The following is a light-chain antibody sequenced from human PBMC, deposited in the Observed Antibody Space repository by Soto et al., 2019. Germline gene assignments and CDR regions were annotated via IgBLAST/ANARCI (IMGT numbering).Light chain of an antibody. CDR3: QQYNKWPRT. CDR2: RAS. Sequence: EIVMTQSPATLSVSPGERATLSCRASQSISSDVAWYQQKPGQAPRLLIYRASTTATGIPARFSGSGSGTEFTLTISSLQSEDFAVYNCQQYNKWPRTFGQGTKVDI. CDR1: QSISSD. J-gene: IGKJ2*01. V-gene: IGKV3-15*01.